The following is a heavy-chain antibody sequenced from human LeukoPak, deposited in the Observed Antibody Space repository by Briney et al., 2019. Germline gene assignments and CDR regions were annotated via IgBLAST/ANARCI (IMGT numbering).Heavy chain of an antibody. D-gene: IGHD3-16*01. Sequence: GGSLRLSCAASGFTFRNHGMSWVRQAPGKGLEWVSVISGRDGTTYYADSVKGRFTISRDNSRNMLYLQMNSLRAEDTAVYYCAKALQGRVWGSYSHASDIWGQGTMVTVSP. CDR1: GFTFRNHG. CDR2: ISGRDGTT. CDR3: AKALQGRVWGSYSHASDI. J-gene: IGHJ3*02. V-gene: IGHV3-23*01.